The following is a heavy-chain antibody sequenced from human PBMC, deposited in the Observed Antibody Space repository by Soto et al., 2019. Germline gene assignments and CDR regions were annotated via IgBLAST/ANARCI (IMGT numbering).Heavy chain of an antibody. V-gene: IGHV1-18*01. CDR3: ARVATERYCSGGSCSSEYYYYYMDV. J-gene: IGHJ6*03. D-gene: IGHD2-15*01. CDR2: ISAYNGNT. CDR1: GYTFTSYS. Sequence: QVQLVQSGAEVKKPGASVKVSCKASGYTFTSYSISWVRQAPGQGLEWMGWISAYNGNTNYAQKLQGRVTMTTDTSTSTAYMELRSLRSDDTAVYYCARVATERYCSGGSCSSEYYYYYMDVWGKGTTVTVSS.